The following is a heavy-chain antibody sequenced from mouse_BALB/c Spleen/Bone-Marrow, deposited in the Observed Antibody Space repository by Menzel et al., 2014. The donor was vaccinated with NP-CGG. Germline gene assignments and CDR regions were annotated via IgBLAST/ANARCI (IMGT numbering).Heavy chain of an antibody. Sequence: QVQLKHSGAELVRPGASVTLSCKASGYTFTDYEMHWLKQTPVHGLEWIGAIDPETGGTAYNQKFKGRATLTTDKSSSTAYMELRGPTSVDSAVSYCARLDRSGYGAHWGQGTLVTVS. CDR2: IDPETGGT. J-gene: IGHJ3*01. CDR3: ARLDRSGYGAH. D-gene: IGHD3-2*01. V-gene: IGHV1-15*01. CDR1: GYTFTDYE.